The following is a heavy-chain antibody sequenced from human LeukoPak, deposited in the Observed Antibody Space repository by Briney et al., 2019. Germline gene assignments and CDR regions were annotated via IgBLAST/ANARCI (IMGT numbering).Heavy chain of an antibody. D-gene: IGHD4-17*01. CDR2: IYPGDSDT. J-gene: IGHJ4*02. V-gene: IGHV5-51*01. Sequence: GESLKISCKGSGYSFTSYWIGWGRRMPGKGLEGMGIIYPGDSDTRYSPSFQGQVTISADKSISTAYLQWSSLKASDTAMYYCARPADYGDYYFDYWGQGTLVTVSS. CDR1: GYSFTSYW. CDR3: ARPADYGDYYFDY.